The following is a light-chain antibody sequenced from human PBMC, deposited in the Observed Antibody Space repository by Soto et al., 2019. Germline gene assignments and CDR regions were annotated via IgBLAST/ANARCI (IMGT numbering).Light chain of an antibody. Sequence: EIVLTQSPGTLSLSPGERATLSCRASQSVSSSYLAWYQPKPGQAPRLLIYGASSRATGIPDRFSGSGSGTDFTLTISRLEPEDFAVYYRQQYGSSPWTFGQGTKVESK. V-gene: IGKV3-20*01. J-gene: IGKJ1*01. CDR1: QSVSSSY. CDR3: QQYGSSPWT. CDR2: GAS.